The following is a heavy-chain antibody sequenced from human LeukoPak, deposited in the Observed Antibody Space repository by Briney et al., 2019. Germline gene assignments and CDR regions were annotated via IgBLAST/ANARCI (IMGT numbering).Heavy chain of an antibody. V-gene: IGHV3-30*18. J-gene: IGHJ4*02. CDR3: AKDYDSSGYYS. D-gene: IGHD3-22*01. CDR1: GFTFSSYA. Sequence: PGGSLRLSCAASGFTFSSYAMSWVRQAPGKGLEWVAVISYDGSNKYYADSVKGRFTISRDNSKNTLYLQMNSLRAEDTAVYYCAKDYDSSGYYSWGQGTLVTVSS. CDR2: ISYDGSNK.